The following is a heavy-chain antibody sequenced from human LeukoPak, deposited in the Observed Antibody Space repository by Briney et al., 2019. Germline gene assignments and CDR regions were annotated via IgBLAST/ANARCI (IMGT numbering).Heavy chain of an antibody. CDR1: GYSFTSYW. Sequence: GESLQISCQGSGYSFTSYWIGWVRQMPGKGLEWMGIIYPGDSDTRYSPSFQGQVTISADKSTSTAYLQWSSLKASDTAMYYCAIYSGYDSYGMDVWGQGTTVTVSS. CDR2: IYPGDSDT. CDR3: AIYSGYDSYGMDV. D-gene: IGHD5-12*01. V-gene: IGHV5-51*01. J-gene: IGHJ6*02.